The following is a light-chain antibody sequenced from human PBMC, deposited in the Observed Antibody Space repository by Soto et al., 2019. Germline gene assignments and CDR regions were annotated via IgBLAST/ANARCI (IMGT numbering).Light chain of an antibody. CDR3: QQYGTSPRT. V-gene: IGKV3-20*01. CDR2: GAS. CDR1: QSVSNNY. Sequence: EIVLTQSPGTLSLSPGERATLSCRASQSVSNNYLAWYQQIPGQAPRLLIYGASNRASGIPDRFSGSGSGTDFTLTISRLEPEDFAVYYCQQYGTSPRTFGQGTKVEIK. J-gene: IGKJ1*01.